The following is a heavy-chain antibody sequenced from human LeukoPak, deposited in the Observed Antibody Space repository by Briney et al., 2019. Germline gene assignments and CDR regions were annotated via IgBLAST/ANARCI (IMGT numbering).Heavy chain of an antibody. J-gene: IGHJ5*02. CDR2: IKQDGSEK. CDR3: ARGSRNSRGYCSGGSCDWFDP. V-gene: IGHV3-7*01. CDR1: GFTFSSYW. Sequence: GGSLRLSCAASGFTFSSYWMSWVRQAPGKGLEWVANIKQDGSEKYYVDSVKGRFTISRDNAKNSLYLQMNSLRAEDTAVYYCARGSRNSRGYCSGGSCDWFDPWGQGTLVTVSS. D-gene: IGHD2-15*01.